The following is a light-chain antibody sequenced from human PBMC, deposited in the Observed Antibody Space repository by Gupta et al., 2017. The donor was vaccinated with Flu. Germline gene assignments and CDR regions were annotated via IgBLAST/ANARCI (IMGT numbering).Light chain of an antibody. J-gene: IGKJ2*01. Sequence: ERATPSSRASQSVSSYLAWYQQKHGQAPRLLIYDASNWATDIPARFSGSGSGTDFTLTISSLEPEDFAVYYCQQRSNRPPYTFGQGTKLQIK. CDR2: DAS. V-gene: IGKV3-11*01. CDR3: QQRSNRPPYT. CDR1: QSVSSY.